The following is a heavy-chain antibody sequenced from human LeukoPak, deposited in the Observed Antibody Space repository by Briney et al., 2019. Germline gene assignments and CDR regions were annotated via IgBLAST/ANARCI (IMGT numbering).Heavy chain of an antibody. V-gene: IGHV3-21*01. CDR2: ISSSGNDI. Sequence: GGSLRLSCAASGFTFSNYRMNWVRQAPGKGLEWVSSISSSGNDISYADSVKGRFTISRDNGKNSLFLQLNSLRAEDTAVYYCAIAVVGLDGYNGYWGQGTLVTVSS. CDR1: GFTFSNYR. D-gene: IGHD5-24*01. J-gene: IGHJ1*01. CDR3: AIAVVGLDGYNGY.